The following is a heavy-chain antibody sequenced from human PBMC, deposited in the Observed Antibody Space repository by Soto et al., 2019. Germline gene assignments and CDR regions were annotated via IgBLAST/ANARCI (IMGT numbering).Heavy chain of an antibody. CDR3: ARDLDYYGSGNYYNRIDY. D-gene: IGHD3-10*01. V-gene: IGHV1-69*01. J-gene: IGHJ4*02. Sequence: QVQLVQSGAEVKKPGSSVKVSCKVSGGPFSDYAVSWVRQAPGQGLEWMGGIIPMFGTANYAQKFQGRVTLNADEFTTPAYMELSSLRIEGTAVYYCARDLDYYGSGNYYNRIDYWGQGTLVTVSS. CDR1: GGPFSDYA. CDR2: IIPMFGTA.